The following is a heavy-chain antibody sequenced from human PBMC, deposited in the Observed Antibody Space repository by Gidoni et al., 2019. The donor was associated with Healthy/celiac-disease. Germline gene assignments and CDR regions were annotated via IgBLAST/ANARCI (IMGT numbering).Heavy chain of an antibody. CDR1: GGSFSGYY. CDR2: INHSGST. Sequence: QVQLQQWGAGLLKPSETLSLTCAVYGGSFSGYYWSWIRQPPGKGLEWIGEINHSGSTNYNPSLKSRVTISVDTSKNQFSLKLSSVTAADTAVYYCARAWAAASFLDYWGQGTLVTVSS. V-gene: IGHV4-34*01. J-gene: IGHJ4*02. D-gene: IGHD6-13*01. CDR3: ARAWAAASFLDY.